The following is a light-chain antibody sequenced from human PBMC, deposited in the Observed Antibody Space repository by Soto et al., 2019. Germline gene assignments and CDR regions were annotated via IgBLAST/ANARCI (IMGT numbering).Light chain of an antibody. CDR3: QQYHIYSGT. J-gene: IGKJ1*01. Sequence: EIVMTQSPATLSVSPGERATLSCRASQSVSSNLAWYQQKPGQAPRLLIYSASRRATGIPDRFTGSGSGTDFTLTINSLQPDDFATYYCQQYHIYSGTFGQGTKVDIK. CDR1: QSVSSN. CDR2: SAS. V-gene: IGKV3D-15*01.